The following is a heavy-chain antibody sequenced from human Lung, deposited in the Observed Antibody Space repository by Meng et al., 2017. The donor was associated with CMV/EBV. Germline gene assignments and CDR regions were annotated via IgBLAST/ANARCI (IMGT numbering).Heavy chain of an antibody. CDR2: INTKSGDT. CDR1: GGTFSDYT. Sequence: ASXXVSXKTSGGTFSDYTISWVRQAPGQGLEWMGRINTKSGDTNYAQKFQGRVSMTRDTSITTGYMELRSLRSDDTAVYYCAREQAGDYGSGQDAFDIWGQGTMVTVSS. D-gene: IGHD3-10*01. V-gene: IGHV1-2*02. J-gene: IGHJ3*02. CDR3: AREQAGDYGSGQDAFDI.